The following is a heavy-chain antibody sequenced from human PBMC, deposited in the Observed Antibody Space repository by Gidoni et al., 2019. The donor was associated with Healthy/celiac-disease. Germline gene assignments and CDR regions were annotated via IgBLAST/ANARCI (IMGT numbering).Heavy chain of an antibody. D-gene: IGHD2-2*01. CDR1: GFTFSSYA. CDR2: ISGSGGST. Sequence: EVQLLESGGGLVQPGGSLRLSCAASGFTFSSYAMSWVRQAPGKGVEWVSAISGSGGSTYYADSVKGRFTISRDNSKNTLYLQMNSLRAEDTAVYYCAKDGPDIVVVPADPFDYWGQGTLVTVSS. J-gene: IGHJ4*02. CDR3: AKDGPDIVVVPADPFDY. V-gene: IGHV3-23*01.